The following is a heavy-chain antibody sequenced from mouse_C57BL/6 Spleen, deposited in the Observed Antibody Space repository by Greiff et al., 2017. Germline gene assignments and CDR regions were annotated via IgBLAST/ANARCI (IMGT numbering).Heavy chain of an antibody. Sequence: QVQLQQPGAELVRPGSSVKLSCTASGYTFTSYWMHWVKQRPIQGLEWIGNIDPSDSETHYNQKFKDKATLTVDTSSITAYMQLSSLTSGGSAVYDCARDGSSYWYFYVWGTGTTVTVAS. CDR2: IDPSDSET. D-gene: IGHD1-1*01. CDR3: ARDGSSYWYFYV. CDR1: GYTFTSYW. V-gene: IGHV1-52*01. J-gene: IGHJ1*03.